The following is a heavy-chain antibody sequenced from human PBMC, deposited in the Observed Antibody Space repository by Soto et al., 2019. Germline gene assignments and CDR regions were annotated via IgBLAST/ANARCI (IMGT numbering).Heavy chain of an antibody. J-gene: IGHJ6*02. D-gene: IGHD3-10*01. Sequence: LRLSCAASGFTFSNAWMSWVRQAPVKGLEWVGRIKSKTDGGTTDYAAPVKGRFTISRDDSKNTLYLQMNSLKTEDTAVYYCTTGGVPYFYYYGMDVWGQGTTVTVSS. CDR3: TTGGVPYFYYYGMDV. CDR2: IKSKTDGGTT. CDR1: GFTFSNAW. V-gene: IGHV3-15*01.